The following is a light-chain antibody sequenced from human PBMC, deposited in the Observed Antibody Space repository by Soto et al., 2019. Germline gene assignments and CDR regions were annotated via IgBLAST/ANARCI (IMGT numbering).Light chain of an antibody. V-gene: IGKV1-39*01. CDR3: QQRYSSPFT. CDR1: QRFSSY. Sequence: DIQMTQSLSSLSASLEDRVIITCRASQRFSSYLNCYQKKTGKDPKLLIYGVSSLQRGVPSRFSGIGSRTDFNLTISSLQTEDCATYDCQQRYSSPFTFGPGTKVDIK. CDR2: GVS. J-gene: IGKJ3*01.